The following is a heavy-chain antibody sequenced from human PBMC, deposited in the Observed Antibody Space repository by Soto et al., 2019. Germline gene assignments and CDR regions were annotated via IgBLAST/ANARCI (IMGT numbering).Heavy chain of an antibody. Sequence: ASVKVSCKASGYTFTSYAMHWVRQAPGQRLEWMGWINAGNGNTKYSQKFQGRVTITRDTSASTAYMELSSLRSEDTAVYYCASGGIDGITIFGVVPRIDYWGQGTLVTVSS. J-gene: IGHJ4*02. CDR3: ASGGIDGITIFGVVPRIDY. V-gene: IGHV1-3*01. CDR1: GYTFTSYA. CDR2: INAGNGNT. D-gene: IGHD3-3*01.